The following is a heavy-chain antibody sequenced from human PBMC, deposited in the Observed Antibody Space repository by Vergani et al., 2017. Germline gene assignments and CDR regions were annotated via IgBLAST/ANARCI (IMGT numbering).Heavy chain of an antibody. CDR3: VNGYYYDHSGLEGFDY. Sequence: QVQLVESGGGVVQPVRSLRLSCETSGLMFNNYGMHWVREAPGKGLEWVAVISSDGSNKHYADSVKRRFTISRDNSQNTLYLQMDSLTAEDTAIYFCVNGYYYDHSGLEGFDYWGQGTLVTVSS. CDR1: GLMFNNYG. V-gene: IGHV3-30*18. CDR2: ISSDGSNK. J-gene: IGHJ4*02. D-gene: IGHD3-22*01.